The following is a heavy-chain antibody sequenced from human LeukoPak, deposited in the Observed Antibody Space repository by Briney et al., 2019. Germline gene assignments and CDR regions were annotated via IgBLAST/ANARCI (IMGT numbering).Heavy chain of an antibody. CDR2: INHSGST. V-gene: IGHV4-34*01. Sequence: PSETLSLTCAVYGGSFSGYYWSWIRQPPGKGLEWIGEINHSGSTNYNPSLKSRVTISVDTSKNQFSLKLGSVTAADTAVYYCARVTTMIVVVPLYFDYWGQGTLVTVSS. D-gene: IGHD3-22*01. CDR3: ARVTTMIVVVPLYFDY. J-gene: IGHJ4*02. CDR1: GGSFSGYY.